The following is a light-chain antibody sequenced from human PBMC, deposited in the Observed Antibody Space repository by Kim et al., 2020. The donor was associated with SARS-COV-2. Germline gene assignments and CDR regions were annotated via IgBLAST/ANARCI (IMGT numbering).Light chain of an antibody. J-gene: IGKJ2*01. CDR3: QQYDNSPYP. Sequence: EIVLTQSPGTLSLSPGERATLSCRTSQSVISSSLAWYQQKPGQAPRLLIYGASSRATGIPDRFSGSGSGTDFTLTISRLEPEDFAVYYCQQYDNSPYPFGQGTKLDI. CDR2: GAS. CDR1: QSVISSS. V-gene: IGKV3-20*01.